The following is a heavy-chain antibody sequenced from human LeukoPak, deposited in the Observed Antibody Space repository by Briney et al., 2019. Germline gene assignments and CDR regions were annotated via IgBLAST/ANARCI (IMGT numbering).Heavy chain of an antibody. Sequence: ASVKVSCKASGYTFTSYGISWVRQAPGQGLEWMGWISAYNGNTNYAQKLQGRVTMTTDTSTSTAYMELRSLRSEDTAVYYCASKYCSGGSCYSPYYYGMDVWGKGTTVTVSS. CDR1: GYTFTSYG. CDR3: ASKYCSGGSCYSPYYYGMDV. J-gene: IGHJ6*04. V-gene: IGHV1-18*04. CDR2: ISAYNGNT. D-gene: IGHD2-15*01.